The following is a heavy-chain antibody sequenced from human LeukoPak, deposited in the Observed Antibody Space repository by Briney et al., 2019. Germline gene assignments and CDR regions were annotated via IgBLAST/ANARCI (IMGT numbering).Heavy chain of an antibody. V-gene: IGHV1-2*04. CDR2: INPNSGGT. CDR3: ARGGQQLVHYFDY. D-gene: IGHD6-13*01. Sequence: ASVKVSCKASGYTFTGYYMHWVRQAPGQGLEWMGWINPNSGGTNYAQKFQGWVTMTRDTSIGTAYMELSRLRSDDTAVYYCARGGQQLVHYFDYWGQGTLVTVSS. CDR1: GYTFTGYY. J-gene: IGHJ4*02.